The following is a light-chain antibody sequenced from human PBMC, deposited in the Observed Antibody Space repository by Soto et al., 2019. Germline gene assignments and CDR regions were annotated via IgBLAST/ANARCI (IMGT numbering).Light chain of an antibody. CDR2: GAS. CDR3: QQYGSLPRT. Sequence: EIVLTQSADTLSLSPGERATLSCWASQSVSSTCLAWYQQKPGQAPRLLIYGASSRATGIPDRFSGTGSGTDFTLTIIRLEPEDFAVYYCQQYGSLPRTFGQGTKVEIK. CDR1: QSVSSTC. V-gene: IGKV3-20*01. J-gene: IGKJ1*01.